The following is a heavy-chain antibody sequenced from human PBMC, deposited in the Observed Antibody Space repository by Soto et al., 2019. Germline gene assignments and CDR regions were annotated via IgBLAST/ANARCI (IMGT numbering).Heavy chain of an antibody. D-gene: IGHD6-13*01. J-gene: IGHJ6*02. CDR1: GYTFTSYA. V-gene: IGHV1-3*05. Sequence: QVQLVQSGAEEKKPGASVKVSCKASGYTFTSYAMHWVRQAPGQRLEWMGWINAGNGNTKYSQKFQGRVTITRDTSASTAYMELSSLRSEDTAVYYCARETVIAAAGTSAYYGMDVWGQGTTVTVSS. CDR3: ARETVIAAAGTSAYYGMDV. CDR2: INAGNGNT.